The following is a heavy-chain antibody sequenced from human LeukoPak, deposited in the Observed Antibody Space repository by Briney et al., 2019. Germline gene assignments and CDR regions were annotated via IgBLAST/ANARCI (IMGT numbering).Heavy chain of an antibody. CDR2: ISSSGSIT. V-gene: IGHV3-48*04. J-gene: IGHJ4*02. CDR3: ARSITMVRGVMVSY. CDR1: GFTFSSYA. D-gene: IGHD3-10*01. Sequence: GGSLRLSCAASGFTFSSYAMSWVRQAPGKGLEWVSCISSSGSITDYADSVKGRFTIPRDNARNSLYLQMNSLRAEDTAVYYCARSITMVRGVMVSYWGQGTLVTVSS.